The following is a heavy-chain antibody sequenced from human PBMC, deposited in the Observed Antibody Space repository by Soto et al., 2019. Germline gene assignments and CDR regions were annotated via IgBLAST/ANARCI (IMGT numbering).Heavy chain of an antibody. CDR2: IYYSGST. D-gene: IGHD5-12*01. J-gene: IGHJ4*02. CDR3: ARDGGYDYSFDY. Sequence: SETLSLTCTVSGGSISSYYWSWIRQPPGKGLEWIGYIYYSGSTNYNPSLKSRVTISVDTSKNQFSLKLSSVTAADTAVYYCARDGGYDYSFDYWGQGTLVTVSS. V-gene: IGHV4-59*01. CDR1: GGSISSYY.